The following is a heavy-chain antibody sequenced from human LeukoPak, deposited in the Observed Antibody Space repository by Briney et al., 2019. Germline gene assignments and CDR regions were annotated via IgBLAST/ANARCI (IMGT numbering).Heavy chain of an antibody. J-gene: IGHJ4*02. CDR3: ARARPGIAVAGRGYYFDY. V-gene: IGHV1-8*01. Sequence: ASVKVSCKASGYTFTSYDINWVRQATGQGLEWMGWMNPNSGNTGYAQKFQGRVTMTRNTSISTAYMELSSLRSEGTAVYYCARARPGIAVAGRGYYFDYWGQGTLVTVSS. D-gene: IGHD6-19*01. CDR1: GYTFTSYD. CDR2: MNPNSGNT.